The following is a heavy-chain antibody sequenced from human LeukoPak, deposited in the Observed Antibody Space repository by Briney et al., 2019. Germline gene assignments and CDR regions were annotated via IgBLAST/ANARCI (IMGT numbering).Heavy chain of an antibody. J-gene: IGHJ4*02. D-gene: IGHD3-22*01. CDR1: GFTVSTYW. V-gene: IGHV3-74*01. Sequence: PGGSLRLSCAASGFTVSTYWMHWVRQAPGNGLVWVARINVEGNYIDYAESVKGRFTISRDSAKNTLYLRMNSLRAEDTAVYSCARDLTGPYDHWGQGTLVTVSS. CDR2: INVEGNYI. CDR3: ARDLTGPYDH.